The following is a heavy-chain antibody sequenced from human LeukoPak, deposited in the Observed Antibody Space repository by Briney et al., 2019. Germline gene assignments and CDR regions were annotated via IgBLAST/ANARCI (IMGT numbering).Heavy chain of an antibody. CDR3: ARDRADCSSTSCYGYYYYYGMDV. CDR1: GGSISSGGYY. V-gene: IGHV4-31*03. Sequence: KSSETLSLTCTVSGGSISSGGYYWSWIRQHPGKGLEWIEYIYYSGSTYYNPSLKSRVTISVDTSKNQFSLKLSSVTAADTAVYYCARDRADCSSTSCYGYYYYYGMDVWGQGTTVTVSS. D-gene: IGHD2-2*01. J-gene: IGHJ6*02. CDR2: IYYSGST.